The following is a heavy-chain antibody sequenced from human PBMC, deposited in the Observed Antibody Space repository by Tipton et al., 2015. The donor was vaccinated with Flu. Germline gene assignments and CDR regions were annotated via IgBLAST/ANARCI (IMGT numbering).Heavy chain of an antibody. CDR3: ARGQDAYVSSSALDY. V-gene: IGHV3-30-3*01. D-gene: IGHD6-6*01. J-gene: IGHJ4*02. Sequence: QLVQSGGGVVQPGKSLRLSCAASGFTFSAYAMHWVRQAPGKGLEWVTVMAYDGSDKYYADSVKGRFTISRDNPQRTVYLQINSLRPEDTAVYYCARGQDAYVSSSALDYWGQGTLVTVSS. CDR1: GFTFSAYA. CDR2: MAYDGSDK.